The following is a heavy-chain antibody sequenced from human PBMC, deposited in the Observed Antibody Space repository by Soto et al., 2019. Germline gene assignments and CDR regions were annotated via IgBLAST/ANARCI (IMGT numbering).Heavy chain of an antibody. Sequence: QVQLVQSGDEVKKPGASVKVSCKASGYIFVNYGIAWVRQAPGQGLEWMGWISPYTGNTHSASKVQGRLTMTTDTPSRTVYMNLGSLPSDDTAVYYCVIVDNSVTHTPQDLWGQGNTVTV. J-gene: IGHJ6*02. CDR1: GYIFVNYG. V-gene: IGHV1-18*01. CDR2: ISPYTGNT. D-gene: IGHD2-2*02. CDR3: VIVDNSVTHTPQDL.